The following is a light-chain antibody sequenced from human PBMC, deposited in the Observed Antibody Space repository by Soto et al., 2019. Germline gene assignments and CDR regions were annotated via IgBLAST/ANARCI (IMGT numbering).Light chain of an antibody. CDR1: SSDVGGYNY. V-gene: IGLV2-11*01. CDR2: AVT. CDR3: CSYAGSYTHYV. Sequence: QSVLTQPRSVSGSPGQSVTISCTGTSSDVGGYNYVSWYQQYPGKAPKVMIYAVTRRPSGVPDRIPGSKSGNTASLTISGLQAEDEADYYCCSYAGSYTHYVFGTGTKVTVL. J-gene: IGLJ1*01.